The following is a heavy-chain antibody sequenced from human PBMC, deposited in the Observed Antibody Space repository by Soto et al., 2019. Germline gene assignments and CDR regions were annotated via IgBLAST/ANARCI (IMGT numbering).Heavy chain of an antibody. Sequence: PGGSLRLSCAASGFTFSNAWMSWVRQAPGKGLEWVGRIKSKTDGGTTDYAAPVKGRFTISRDDSKNTLYLQMNSLKTEDTAVYYCTTDQWYRRYYDFWSGYAGDGMDVWGQGTTVTVSS. D-gene: IGHD3-3*01. CDR2: IKSKTDGGTT. CDR3: TTDQWYRRYYDFWSGYAGDGMDV. V-gene: IGHV3-15*01. CDR1: GFTFSNAW. J-gene: IGHJ6*02.